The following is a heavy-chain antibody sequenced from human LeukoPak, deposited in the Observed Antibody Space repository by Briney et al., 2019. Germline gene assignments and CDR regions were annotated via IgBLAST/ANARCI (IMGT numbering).Heavy chain of an antibody. Sequence: GGSLRLSCAASGFTFSSYGMHWVRQAPGKGLEWVAVISYDGSNKYYADSVKGRFTISRDNSKNSLYLQMNSLRTEDTALYYCAKGGWPLDYWGQGTLVTVSS. CDR3: AKGGWPLDY. J-gene: IGHJ4*02. V-gene: IGHV3-30*18. D-gene: IGHD6-19*01. CDR2: ISYDGSNK. CDR1: GFTFSSYG.